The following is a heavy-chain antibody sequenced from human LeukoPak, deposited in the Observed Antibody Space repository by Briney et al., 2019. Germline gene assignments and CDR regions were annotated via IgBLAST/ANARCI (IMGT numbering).Heavy chain of an antibody. CDR2: INHSGST. Sequence: SETLSLTCAVYGGSFSGYDWSWIRQPPGKGLEWIGEINHSGSTNYNPSLKSRVSISVDTSKNQFSLKLSSVTAADTAVYYCARGWNSSSWYDYWGQGTLVTVSS. V-gene: IGHV4-34*01. D-gene: IGHD6-13*01. J-gene: IGHJ4*02. CDR1: GGSFSGYD. CDR3: ARGWNSSSWYDY.